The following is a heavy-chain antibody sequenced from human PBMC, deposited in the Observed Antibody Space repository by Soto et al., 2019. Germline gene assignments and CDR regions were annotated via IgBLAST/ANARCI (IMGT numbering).Heavy chain of an antibody. J-gene: IGHJ3*02. CDR1: GFTFSSYA. Sequence: GGSLRLSCAASGFTFSSYAMSWVRQAPGKGLEWVSAIRGSGAGTYYADSVKGRFTVSRDNSKNTLYLQMNSLRAEDTAVYYCAKDRAPRVAVSGLYDAFDIWGQGTMVTVSS. CDR3: AKDRAPRVAVSGLYDAFDI. V-gene: IGHV3-23*01. D-gene: IGHD6-19*01. CDR2: IRGSGAGT.